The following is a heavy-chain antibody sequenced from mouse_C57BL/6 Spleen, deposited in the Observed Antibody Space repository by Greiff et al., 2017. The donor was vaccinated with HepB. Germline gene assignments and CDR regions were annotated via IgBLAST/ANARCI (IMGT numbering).Heavy chain of an antibody. V-gene: IGHV5-4*01. Sequence: EVQLVESGGGLVKPGGSLKLSCAASGFTFSSYAMSWVRQTPEKRLEWVATISDGGSYTYYPDNVKGRFTISRDNAKNNLYLQMSHLKSEDTAMYYCARDRGITTVVAPYAMDYWGQGTSVTVSS. CDR1: GFTFSSYA. D-gene: IGHD1-1*01. J-gene: IGHJ4*01. CDR2: ISDGGSYT. CDR3: ARDRGITTVVAPYAMDY.